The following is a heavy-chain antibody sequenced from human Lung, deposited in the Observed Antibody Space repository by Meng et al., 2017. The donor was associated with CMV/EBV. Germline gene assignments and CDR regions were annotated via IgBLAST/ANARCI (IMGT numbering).Heavy chain of an antibody. CDR1: GFTFKKFA. CDR2: ITGNGGST. D-gene: IGHD4-17*01. CDR3: AKGDSGDFGRFDP. Sequence: SCAASGFTFKKFAMSWVRQAPGKGLEWVSTITGNGGSTYYAVSVKGRFTISRDNSKNNLYLQMNSLRGEDTAVYYCAKGDSGDFGRFDPWGQGTLVTFSS. J-gene: IGHJ5*02. V-gene: IGHV3-23*01.